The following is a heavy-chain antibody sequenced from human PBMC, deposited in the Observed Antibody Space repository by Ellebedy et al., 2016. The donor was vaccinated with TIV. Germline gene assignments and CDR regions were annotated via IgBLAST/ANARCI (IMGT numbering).Heavy chain of an antibody. J-gene: IGHJ4*02. CDR2: IYSGGST. CDR3: ASQATYYYDSSGYGYFDY. CDR1: GFTVSSNY. V-gene: IGHV3-66*04. D-gene: IGHD3-22*01. Sequence: GESLKISXAASGFTVSSNYMSWVRQAPGKGLEWVSVIYSGGSTYYADSVKGRFTISRDNSKNTLYLQMNSLRAEDTAVYYCASQATYYYDSSGYGYFDYWGQGTLVTVSS.